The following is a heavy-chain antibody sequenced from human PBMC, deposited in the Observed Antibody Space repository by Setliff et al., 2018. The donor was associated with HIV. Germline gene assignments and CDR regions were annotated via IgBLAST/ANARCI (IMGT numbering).Heavy chain of an antibody. D-gene: IGHD2-15*01. CDR2: IYWDDDK. CDR3: AHTTVVTGPAE. Sequence: QSGPYAGEPGQTLTLTCTFSGFSLSTSGVGVGWIRQPPGKALEWLALIYWDDDKRYSPSLKSRLTITKDTSKNQVVLTMTNMDPVDTATYYCAHTTVVTGPAEWGQGTLVTVSS. J-gene: IGHJ4*02. V-gene: IGHV2-5*02. CDR1: GFSLSTSGVG.